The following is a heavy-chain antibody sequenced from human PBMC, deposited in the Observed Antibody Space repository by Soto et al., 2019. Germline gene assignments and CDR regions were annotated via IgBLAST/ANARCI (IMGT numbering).Heavy chain of an antibody. D-gene: IGHD3-22*01. CDR2: INHSGST. J-gene: IGHJ6*02. Sequence: PSETLSQTCAVFGGPFSGYYWSWIRQPPGKGLEWIGEINHSGSTNYIPSLKSRVTISVDTSKSKFSLKLSSVNAADTAVYYCERERYYDSSGYRDYYYYYYGMDVWGQGTTVT. V-gene: IGHV4-34*01. CDR1: GGPFSGYY. CDR3: ERERYYDSSGYRDYYYYYYGMDV.